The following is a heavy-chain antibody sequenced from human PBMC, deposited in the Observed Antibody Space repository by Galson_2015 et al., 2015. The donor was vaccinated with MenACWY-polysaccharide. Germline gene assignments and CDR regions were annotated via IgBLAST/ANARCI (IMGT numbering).Heavy chain of an antibody. J-gene: IGHJ4*02. CDR2: ISGSGSST. CDR1: GFTFSSYA. Sequence: SLRLSCAASGFTFSSYAMTWVRLAPGKGLEWVSTISGSGSSTYYADSVKGRFTISRDNSKNTLYLQMNSLSPEDAAVYYCARDRSGGSYSFRGNYWGQGTLVTVSS. V-gene: IGHV3-23*01. CDR3: ARDRSGGSYSFRGNY. D-gene: IGHD1-26*01.